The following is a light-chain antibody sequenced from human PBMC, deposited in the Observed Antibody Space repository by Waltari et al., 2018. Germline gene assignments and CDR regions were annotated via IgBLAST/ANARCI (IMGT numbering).Light chain of an antibody. J-gene: IGLJ2*01. CDR1: VLAKKY. CDR3: GTWDSSLSDVV. Sequence: SYELTQPSSVSVSPGQTARITCSGDVLAKKYARWFQQKPGRAPVVGIYKDRERPSGIPDRFSGFKSGTAATLGITGLQTGDEAEYYCGTWDSSLSDVVFGGGTKLTVL. V-gene: IGLV3-27*01. CDR2: KDR.